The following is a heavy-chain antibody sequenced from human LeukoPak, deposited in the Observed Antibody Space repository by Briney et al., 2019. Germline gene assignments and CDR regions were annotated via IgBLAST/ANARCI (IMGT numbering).Heavy chain of an antibody. Sequence: PSETLSLTCTVSGGSISSFYWSWIRQPPGKGLEWIGYIYYSGSTNYNPSLKSRVTISVDTSKYQFSLKLSSVTAADTAVYYCARDKGHFFLAEKYYYYYYMDVWGKGTTVTISS. V-gene: IGHV4-59*12. D-gene: IGHD2/OR15-2a*01. CDR2: IYYSGST. J-gene: IGHJ6*03. CDR1: GGSISSFY. CDR3: ARDKGHFFLAEKYYYYYYMDV.